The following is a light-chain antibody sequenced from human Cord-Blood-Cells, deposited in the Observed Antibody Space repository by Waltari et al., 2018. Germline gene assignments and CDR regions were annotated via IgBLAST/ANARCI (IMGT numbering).Light chain of an antibody. CDR3: QQYYSYPRT. J-gene: IGKJ1*01. Sequence: AIRMTQSPSSFSASTGDRVTITCRASPGISSYLAWYQQKPGKAPKLLIYAASTLQSGVPSRFSGSGSGTDFTLTISCLQSEDFATYYCQQYYSYPRTFDQGTKVEIK. CDR1: PGISSY. CDR2: AAS. V-gene: IGKV1-8*01.